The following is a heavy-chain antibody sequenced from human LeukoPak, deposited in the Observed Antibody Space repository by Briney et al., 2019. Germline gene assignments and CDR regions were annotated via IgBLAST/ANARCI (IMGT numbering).Heavy chain of an antibody. CDR2: IYSGGST. D-gene: IGHD5-18*01. V-gene: IGHV3-66*02. CDR1: GFTVSSNY. J-gene: IGHJ6*02. CDR3: ARDLSYGYANYYGMDV. Sequence: GGSLRLSCAASGFTVSSNYMSWVRQAPGKGLEWVSVIYSGGSTYYADSVKGRFTISRDNSKNTLYLQMNSLRAEDTAVYYCARDLSYGYANYYGMDVWGQGTTVTVSS.